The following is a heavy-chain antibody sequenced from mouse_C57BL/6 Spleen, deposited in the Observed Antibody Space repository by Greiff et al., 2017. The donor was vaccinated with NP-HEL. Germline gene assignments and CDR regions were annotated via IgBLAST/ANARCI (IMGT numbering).Heavy chain of an antibody. CDR3: ASSFRWDNFDY. CDR1: GFNIKDYY. J-gene: IGHJ2*01. CDR2: IDPEDGET. D-gene: IGHD4-1*01. V-gene: IGHV14-2*01. Sequence: EVQLPESGAELVKPGASVKLSYTASGFNIKDYYIHWVKQRTEQGLEWIGRIDPEDGETKYAPKFQGKATITADTSSNTAYLQLSSLTSEDTAVYYCASSFRWDNFDYWGQGTTLTVSS.